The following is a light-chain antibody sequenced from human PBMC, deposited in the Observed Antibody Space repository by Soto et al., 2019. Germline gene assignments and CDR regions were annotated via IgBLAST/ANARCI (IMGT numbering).Light chain of an antibody. CDR1: ISDVGNYKY. Sequence: QSALTQSPSASGSPGQSVTISCTGTISDVGNYKYVSWYQQHPGKAPKLMIYEVSKRPSGVPDRFSGSKSGNTASLTVSGLQVEDEADYYCSSYAGSNLGVFGGGTKLTVL. CDR2: EVS. V-gene: IGLV2-8*01. CDR3: SSYAGSNLGV. J-gene: IGLJ3*02.